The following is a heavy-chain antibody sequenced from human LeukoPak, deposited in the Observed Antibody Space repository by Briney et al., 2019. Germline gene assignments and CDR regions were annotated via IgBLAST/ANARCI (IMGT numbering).Heavy chain of an antibody. CDR1: GGSFSGYY. J-gene: IGHJ4*02. V-gene: IGHV4-34*01. Sequence: PSETLSLTCAVYGGSFSGYYWSWIRQPPGKGQEWIGEINHSGSTNYNPSLKSRGTISVDTSKNQFSLKLSSVTAADTAVYYCARGGAVAGRYYFDYWGQGTLVTVSS. CDR2: INHSGST. D-gene: IGHD6-19*01. CDR3: ARGGAVAGRYYFDY.